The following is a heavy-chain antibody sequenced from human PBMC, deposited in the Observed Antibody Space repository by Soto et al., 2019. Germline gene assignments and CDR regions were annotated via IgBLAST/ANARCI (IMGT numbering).Heavy chain of an antibody. Sequence: QVQLVQSGAEVKKPGSSVKVSCKASGGTFSSYAISWVRQAPGQGLEWMGGIIPIFGTANYAQKFQGRVTITADESTSTAYMELSSLRSEDTAVYYCAXXXXXXSHYYDSSGYCDYWGQGTLVTVSS. D-gene: IGHD3-22*01. CDR3: AXXXXXXSHYYDSSGYCDY. J-gene: IGHJ4*02. V-gene: IGHV1-69*01. CDR2: IIPIFGTA. CDR1: GGTFSSYA.